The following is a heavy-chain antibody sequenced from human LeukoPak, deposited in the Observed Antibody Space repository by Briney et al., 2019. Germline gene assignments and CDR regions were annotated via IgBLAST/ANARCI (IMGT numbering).Heavy chain of an antibody. CDR1: GYSFTSYW. D-gene: IGHD6-13*01. J-gene: IGHJ6*02. CDR3: ARHQGSSWSLRGYYYGMDV. V-gene: IGHV5-51*01. CDR2: IYPGDSDT. Sequence: GESLKISCKGSGYSFTSYWIGWVRQMPGKGLEWMGIIYPGDSDTRYSPSFQGQVTISADKSISTAYLQWSSLKASDTAMYYCARHQGSSWSLRGYYYGMDVWGQGTTVTVSS.